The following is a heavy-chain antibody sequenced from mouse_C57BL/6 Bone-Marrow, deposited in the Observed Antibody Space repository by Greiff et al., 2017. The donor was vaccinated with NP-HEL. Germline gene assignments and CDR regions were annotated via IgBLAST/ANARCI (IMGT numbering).Heavy chain of an antibody. J-gene: IGHJ1*03. CDR3: ARNTGGNYGNWYFDV. CDR1: GFSLTSYG. V-gene: IGHV2-2*01. CDR2: IWSGGST. Sequence: VQLVESGPGLVQPSQSLSITCTVSGFSLTSYGVHWVRPSPGKGLEWLGVIWSGGSTDYNAAFISRLSIRKDNSKSQVFFKMNSLQADDTAIYYCARNTGGNYGNWYFDVWGTGTTVTVSS. D-gene: IGHD1-1*01.